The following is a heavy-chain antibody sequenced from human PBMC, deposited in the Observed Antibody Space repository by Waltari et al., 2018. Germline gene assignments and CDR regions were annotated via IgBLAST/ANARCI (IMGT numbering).Heavy chain of an antibody. CDR3: TRAKYISGRGRWFDP. J-gene: IGHJ5*02. CDR1: EFTFRGHW. V-gene: IGHV3-74*01. Sequence: EVELVESGGGVVRPGGSMRLSCSAPEFTFRGHWIPWVRQTPGNGLLWVSRTNPDGTISSHADFVKGRFTISRDTATDTVSLEMNSLTADDTAMYYCTRAKYISGRGRWFDPWGQGTLVTVSS. CDR2: TNPDGTIS. D-gene: IGHD6-25*01.